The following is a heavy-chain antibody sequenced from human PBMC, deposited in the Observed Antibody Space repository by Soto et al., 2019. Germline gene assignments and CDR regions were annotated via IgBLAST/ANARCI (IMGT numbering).Heavy chain of an antibody. D-gene: IGHD3-16*01. Sequence: GGSLRLSCAASGFTFSTYAMNWVRQAPGRGLEWVSGIRGRGGSTYYADSVKGRFTISRDTSRNTLYLQMNSLRAEDTAVCYCAKVDGLIRLYVPNLSDRNVEYFQHWGQGTLVTVS. CDR1: GFTFSTYA. CDR2: IRGRGGST. CDR3: AKVDGLIRLYVPNLSDRNVEYFQH. V-gene: IGHV3-23*01. J-gene: IGHJ1*01.